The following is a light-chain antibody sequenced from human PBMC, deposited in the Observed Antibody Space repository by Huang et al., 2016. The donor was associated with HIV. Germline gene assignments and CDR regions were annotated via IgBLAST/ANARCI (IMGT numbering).Light chain of an antibody. CDR2: DAS. CDR1: QDIRNY. Sequence: DIQMTQSPSSLSASVGDRVTITCQASQDIRNYLNWYQQKPGKAPKLLIYDASNLEKGVPAMFSGSGSGTNFTFTISSLQSEDFATYYCQQYDDLYTFGQGTKLEI. J-gene: IGKJ2*01. V-gene: IGKV1-33*01. CDR3: QQYDDLYT.